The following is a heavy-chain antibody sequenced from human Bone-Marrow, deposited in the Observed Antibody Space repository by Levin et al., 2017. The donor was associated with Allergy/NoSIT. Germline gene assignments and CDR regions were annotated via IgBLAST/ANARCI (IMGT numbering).Heavy chain of an antibody. J-gene: IGHJ5*01. CDR3: ARDSPGYGGFES. CDR1: GFTFGTYW. V-gene: IGHV3-7*01. CDR2: IKEDGSAK. Sequence: SCVASGFTFGTYWMSWVRQAPGKGLEWVANIKEDGSAKYYADSVKGRFTISKDNAKNSLYLQVDSLRVEDTAVYYCARDSPGYGGFESWGQGTLVTVSS. D-gene: IGHD3-9*01.